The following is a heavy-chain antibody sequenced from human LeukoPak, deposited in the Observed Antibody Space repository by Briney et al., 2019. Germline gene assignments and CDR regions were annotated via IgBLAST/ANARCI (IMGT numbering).Heavy chain of an antibody. V-gene: IGHV4-59*01. Sequence: SETLSLTCAVYGGSFSGYYWSWIRQPPGKGLEWIGYIYYSGSTNYNPSLKSRVTISVDTSKNQFSLKLSSVTAADTAVYYCARGGRTYYYDSSGLNWFDPWGQGTLVTVSS. CDR1: GGSFSGYY. CDR2: IYYSGST. J-gene: IGHJ5*02. D-gene: IGHD3-22*01. CDR3: ARGGRTYYYDSSGLNWFDP.